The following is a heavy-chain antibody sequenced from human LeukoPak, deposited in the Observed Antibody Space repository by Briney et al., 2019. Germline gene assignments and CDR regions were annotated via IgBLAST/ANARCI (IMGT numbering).Heavy chain of an antibody. D-gene: IGHD5-18*01. Sequence: PGGSLSLSCAPSGFPFSSYAMSWVRQAPGKGLEWVSAISVSGGGTYYADSVKGRFTISRDNSKNTLYLQMNSRRAEDTAVYYCANKQLWSNDYWGQGTLVTVSS. J-gene: IGHJ4*02. CDR3: ANKQLWSNDY. CDR2: ISVSGGGT. V-gene: IGHV3-23*01. CDR1: GFPFSSYA.